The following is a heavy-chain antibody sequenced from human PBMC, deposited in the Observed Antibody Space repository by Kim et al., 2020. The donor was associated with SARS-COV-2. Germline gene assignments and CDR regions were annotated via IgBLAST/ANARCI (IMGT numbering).Heavy chain of an antibody. D-gene: IGHD2-21*02. CDR2: ISYDGSNK. CDR1: GFTFSSYG. V-gene: IGHV3-30*18. J-gene: IGHJ3*02. Sequence: GGSLRLSCAASGFTFSSYGMHWVRQAPGKGLEWVAVISYDGSNKYYADSVKGRFTISRDNSKNTLYLQMNSLRAEDTAVYYCANYLSWVVTATGPPLPFDIWGQGTMVTVSS. CDR3: ANYLSWVVTATGPPLPFDI.